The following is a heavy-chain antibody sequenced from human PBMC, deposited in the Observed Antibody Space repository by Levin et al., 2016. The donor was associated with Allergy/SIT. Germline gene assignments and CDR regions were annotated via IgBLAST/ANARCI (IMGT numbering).Heavy chain of an antibody. J-gene: IGHJ6*03. CDR1: GYTFTSYG. CDR2: ISAYNGNT. D-gene: IGHD3-3*01. CDR3: ARDGNYDFWSGYYTFLYYYYYMDV. V-gene: IGHV1-18*01. Sequence: ASVKVSCKASGYTFTSYGISWVRQAPGQGLEWMGWISAYNGNTNYAQKLQGRVTMTTDTSTSTAYMELRSLRSDDTAVYYCARDGNYDFWSGYYTFLYYYYYMDVWGKGTTVTVSS.